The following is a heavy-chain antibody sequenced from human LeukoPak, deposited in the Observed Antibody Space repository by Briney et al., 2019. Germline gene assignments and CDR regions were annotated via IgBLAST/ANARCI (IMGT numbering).Heavy chain of an antibody. Sequence: ASVKVSCKASGYTLTSYGISWVRQAPGQGLEWMGWISAYNGNTNYAQKLQGRVTMTTDTSTSTAYMELRSLRSDDTAVYYCARVTVIMVRGVSYFDYWGQGTLVTVSS. J-gene: IGHJ4*02. CDR1: GYTLTSYG. V-gene: IGHV1-18*01. CDR2: ISAYNGNT. D-gene: IGHD3-10*01. CDR3: ARVTVIMVRGVSYFDY.